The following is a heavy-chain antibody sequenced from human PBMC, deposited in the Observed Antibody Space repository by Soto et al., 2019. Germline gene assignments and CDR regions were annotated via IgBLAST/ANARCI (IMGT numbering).Heavy chain of an antibody. CDR2: FDPEDGET. CDR1: GYTLTELS. CDR3: ATLPFYCSGGSCYSDAFDI. V-gene: IGHV1-24*01. J-gene: IGHJ3*02. D-gene: IGHD2-15*01. Sequence: QVQLVQSGAEVKKPGASVKVSCKVSGYTLTELSMHWVRQAPGKGLEWMGGFDPEDGETIYAQKFQGRVTMTEDTSTDTAYMELSSVRSEDTAVYYCATLPFYCSGGSCYSDAFDIWGQGTMVTVSS.